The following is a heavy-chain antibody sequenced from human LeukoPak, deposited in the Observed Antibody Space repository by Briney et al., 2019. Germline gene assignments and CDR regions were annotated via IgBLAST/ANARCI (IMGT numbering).Heavy chain of an antibody. D-gene: IGHD4-23*01. CDR2: ISGTGGFTTST. CDR3: VKGCGPAGKSAVSWFGP. CDR1: GFTFSNYA. J-gene: IGHJ5*02. V-gene: IGHV3-23*01. Sequence: PGGSLRLSCAASGFTFSNYAMTWVRQAPGKGLEWVSTISGTGGFTTSTYYADSVKGRFTISRDNSGNKLYLEMDGLRADDTAVYYCVKGCGPAGKSAVSWFGPRGQGTLVNVFS.